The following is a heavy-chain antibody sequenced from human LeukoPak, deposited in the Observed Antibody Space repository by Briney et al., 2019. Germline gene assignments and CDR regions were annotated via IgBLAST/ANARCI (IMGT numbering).Heavy chain of an antibody. J-gene: IGHJ5*02. CDR2: MNPNSGNT. V-gene: IGHV1-8*01. CDR3: ARGFFGDTYYDFWSGYFGTVGWFDP. Sequence: ASVKVSCKASGYTFTSYDINWVRQATGQGLERMGWMNPNSGNTGYAQKFQGRVTMTRNTSISTAYMELSSLRSEDTAVYYCARGFFGDTYYDFWSGYFGTVGWFDPWGQGTLVTVSS. CDR1: GYTFTSYD. D-gene: IGHD3-3*01.